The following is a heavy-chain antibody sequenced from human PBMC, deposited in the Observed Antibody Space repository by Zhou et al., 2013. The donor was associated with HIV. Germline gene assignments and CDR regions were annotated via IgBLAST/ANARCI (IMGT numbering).Heavy chain of an antibody. CDR1: GYTLKDFG. J-gene: IGHJ6*03. CDR3: ARGLSARWGGGGFFYMDV. CDR2: ISSYRGHT. D-gene: IGHD6-25*01. Sequence: QVQLVQSGAEVKRPGASVKVSCKASGYTLKDFGVSWVRQAPGQGLEWMGWISSYRGHTNYAQKLQGRVSVTTDTSTNTAYMELRSLRSDDTAVYFCARGLSARWGGGGFFYMDVWGKGTTVTVS. V-gene: IGHV1-18*01.